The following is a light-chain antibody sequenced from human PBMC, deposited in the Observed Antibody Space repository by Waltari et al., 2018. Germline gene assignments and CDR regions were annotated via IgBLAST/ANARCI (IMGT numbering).Light chain of an antibody. CDR2: ASS. Sequence: DIQLTQSPSSLSASVGDRVTITCRASQSITTFLNWYQQRPGKAPKLLIYASSSLQSRVPSRFSGSGSGTDFTLTISSLQPEDFATYYCQQSYSTPSFGGGTKVEI. CDR1: QSITTF. J-gene: IGKJ4*01. CDR3: QQSYSTPS. V-gene: IGKV1-39*01.